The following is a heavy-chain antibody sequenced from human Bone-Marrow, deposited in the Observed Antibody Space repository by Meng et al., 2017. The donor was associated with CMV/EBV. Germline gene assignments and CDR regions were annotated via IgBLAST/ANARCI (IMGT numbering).Heavy chain of an antibody. V-gene: IGHV3-30*04. CDR3: VRPAGGWFDFDY. Sequence: GESLKISCAASGFTFSSYAMHWVRQAPGKGLEWVAVISYDGSNKYYADSVKGRFTISRDNSKNTLYLQMNSLRAEDTAVYYCVRPAGGWFDFDYWGQGTLVTVSS. J-gene: IGHJ4*02. CDR2: ISYDGSNK. CDR1: GFTFSSYA. D-gene: IGHD6-19*01.